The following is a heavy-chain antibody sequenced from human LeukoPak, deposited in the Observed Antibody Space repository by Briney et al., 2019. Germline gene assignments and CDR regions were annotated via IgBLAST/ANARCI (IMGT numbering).Heavy chain of an antibody. CDR2: IKSKTDGGTT. J-gene: IGHJ5*02. CDR3: ARDNSVGDEAWWFNP. D-gene: IGHD1-26*01. V-gene: IGHV3-15*01. Sequence: GGSLRLSCAASGFTFSNAWMSWVRQAPGKGLEWVGRIKSKTDGGTTDYAAPVKGRFTISRDDSKNTLYLQMNSLKTEDTAVYYCARDNSVGDEAWWFNPWGQGTLVTVSS. CDR1: GFTFSNAW.